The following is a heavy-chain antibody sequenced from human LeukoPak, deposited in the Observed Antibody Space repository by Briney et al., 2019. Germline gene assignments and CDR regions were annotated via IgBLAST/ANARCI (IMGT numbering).Heavy chain of an antibody. Sequence: GGSLRLSCAASGFTFSSYWMHWVRQAPGKGLVWVSRINTDGSGTSYADSVKGRFTISRDNAKNRLYLQMGSLRAEDMAVYYCARDSVYSYGYGYFQHWGQGTLVTVSS. CDR1: GFTFSSYW. J-gene: IGHJ1*01. D-gene: IGHD5-18*01. V-gene: IGHV3-74*01. CDR3: ARDSVYSYGYGYFQH. CDR2: INTDGSGT.